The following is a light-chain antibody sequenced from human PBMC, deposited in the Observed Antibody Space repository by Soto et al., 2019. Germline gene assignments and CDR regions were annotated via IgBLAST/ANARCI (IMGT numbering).Light chain of an antibody. CDR2: DVN. V-gene: IGLV2-11*01. CDR3: CSYGGTYTYV. J-gene: IGLJ1*01. Sequence: QSALTQPRSVSGSPGQSVTVSCTGTSSDVGGSNYVSWYQQHPGKVPKLIIFDVNKRPSGVPARFSGSKSGNTASLTISGLQAEDEADYYCCSYGGTYTYVFGTGTKVTV. CDR1: SSDVGGSNY.